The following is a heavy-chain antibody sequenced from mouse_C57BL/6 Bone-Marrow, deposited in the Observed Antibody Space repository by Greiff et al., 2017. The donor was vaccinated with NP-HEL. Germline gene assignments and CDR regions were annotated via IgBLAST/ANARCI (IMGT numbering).Heavy chain of an antibody. J-gene: IGHJ2*01. CDR3: AVITTVVAKDY. CDR1: GYTFTSYW. D-gene: IGHD1-1*01. V-gene: IGHV1-59*01. CDR2: IDPSDSYT. Sequence: VQLQQSGAELVRPGTSVKLSCKASGYTFTSYWMHWVKQRPGQGLEWIGVIDPSDSYTNYNQKFKGKATLTVDTSSSTAYMQLSSLTSEDSAVYYCAVITTVVAKDYWGQGTTLTVSS.